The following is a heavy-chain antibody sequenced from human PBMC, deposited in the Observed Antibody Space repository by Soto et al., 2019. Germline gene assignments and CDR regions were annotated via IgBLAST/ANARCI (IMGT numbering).Heavy chain of an antibody. CDR2: ISYDGSNK. V-gene: IGHV3-30*18. D-gene: IGHD6-13*01. CDR3: AKDPSLYSSSWFSSYDY. Sequence: QVQLVESGGGVVQPGRSLRLSCAASGFTFSSYGMHWVRQAPGKGLEWVAVISYDGSNKYYADSVKGRFTISRDNSKNKLYLQMNSLRAEDTAVYYCAKDPSLYSSSWFSSYDYWGQGTLVTVSS. CDR1: GFTFSSYG. J-gene: IGHJ4*02.